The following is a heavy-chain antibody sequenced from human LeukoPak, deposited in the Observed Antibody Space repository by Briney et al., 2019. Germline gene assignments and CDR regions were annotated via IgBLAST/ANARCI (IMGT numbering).Heavy chain of an antibody. D-gene: IGHD3-22*01. CDR2: ISYDGSNK. Sequence: SCKASGGTFSSYAMHWVRQAPGKGLEWVAVISYDGSNKYYADSVKGRFTISRDNSKNTLYLQMNSLRAEDTAVYYCARAGRITMIPNFDYWGQGTLVTVSS. V-gene: IGHV3-30-3*01. CDR1: GGTFSSYA. CDR3: ARAGRITMIPNFDY. J-gene: IGHJ4*02.